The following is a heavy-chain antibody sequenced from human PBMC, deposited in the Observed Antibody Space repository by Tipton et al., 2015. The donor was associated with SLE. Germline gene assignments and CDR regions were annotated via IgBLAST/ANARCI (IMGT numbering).Heavy chain of an antibody. Sequence: TLSFTCAVYGGSFSGYYWSWIRQPPGKGLEWIGEINHSGSTNYNPSLKSRVTISVDTSKNQFSLKLSSVTAADTAVYYCARSESHFDLWGRGTLVTVSS. CDR1: GGSFSGYY. CDR3: ARSESHFDL. V-gene: IGHV4-34*01. CDR2: INHSGST. J-gene: IGHJ2*01.